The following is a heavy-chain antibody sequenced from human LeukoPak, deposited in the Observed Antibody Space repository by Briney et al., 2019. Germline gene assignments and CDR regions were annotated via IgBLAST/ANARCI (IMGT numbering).Heavy chain of an antibody. CDR1: GGSISSGGYS. Sequence: SETLSLTCAVSGGSISSGGYSWSWIRQPPGKGLEWIGYIYHSGSTYYNPSLKSRVTISVDTSKNQFSLKLSSVTAADTAVYYCARRAIWFGELLFYDYWGQGTLVTVSS. CDR3: ARRAIWFGELLFYDY. D-gene: IGHD3-10*01. J-gene: IGHJ4*02. V-gene: IGHV4-30-2*02. CDR2: IYHSGST.